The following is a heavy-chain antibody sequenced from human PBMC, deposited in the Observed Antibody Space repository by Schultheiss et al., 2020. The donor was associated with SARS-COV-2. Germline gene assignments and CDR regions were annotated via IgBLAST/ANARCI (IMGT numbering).Heavy chain of an antibody. J-gene: IGHJ4*02. V-gene: IGHV3-30*03. Sequence: GGSLRLSCAASGFTFSIYGMHWVRQAPGKGLDWVAVISYDGSNKYYADSVKGRFIISRDNSKNTLYLQMNSLRAEDTAVYYCARFDARPYYWGQGTLVTVSS. D-gene: IGHD6-6*01. CDR1: GFTFSIYG. CDR2: ISYDGSNK. CDR3: ARFDARPYY.